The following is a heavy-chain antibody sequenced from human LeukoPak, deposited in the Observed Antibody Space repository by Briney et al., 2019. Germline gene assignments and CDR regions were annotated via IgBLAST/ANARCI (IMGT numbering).Heavy chain of an antibody. Sequence: ASVKVSCKASGGTFSSYAISWVRQAPGQGLEWMGGIIPIFGTANYAQKFQGRVTITADKSTSTAYMELSSLRSEDTAVYYCARTQGYYYDSSGYYYYMDVWGKGTTVTVSS. J-gene: IGHJ6*03. CDR3: ARTQGYYYDSSGYYYYMDV. D-gene: IGHD3-22*01. CDR1: GGTFSSYA. V-gene: IGHV1-69*06. CDR2: IIPIFGTA.